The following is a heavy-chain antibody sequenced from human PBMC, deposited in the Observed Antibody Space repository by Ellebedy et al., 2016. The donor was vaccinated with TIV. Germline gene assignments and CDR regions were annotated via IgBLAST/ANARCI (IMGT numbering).Heavy chain of an antibody. J-gene: IGHJ6*02. CDR2: ISSSGSTI. D-gene: IGHD6-13*01. CDR3: ARELIAAAGHYYYYYGMDV. Sequence: GGSLRLSXAASGFTFSDYYMSWIRQAPGKGLEWVSYISSSGSTIYYADSVKGRFTISRDNAKNSLYLQMNSLRAEDTAVYYCARELIAAAGHYYYYYGMDVWGQGTTVTVSS. V-gene: IGHV3-11*01. CDR1: GFTFSDYY.